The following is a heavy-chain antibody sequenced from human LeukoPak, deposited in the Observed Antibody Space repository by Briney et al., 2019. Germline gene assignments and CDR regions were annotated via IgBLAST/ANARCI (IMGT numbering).Heavy chain of an antibody. Sequence: GGSLRLSCAASGFTFSNFGMHWVRQAPGKGLEWVAVISYDGKNEYYTDSVKGRFTISRDNAKNSLYLQMNSLRAEDTALYYCAKSGATSRSVPYDILTGYHLGWCMDVWGQGTTVTVSS. D-gene: IGHD3-9*01. CDR3: AKSGATSRSVPYDILTGYHLGWCMDV. CDR1: GFTFSNFG. V-gene: IGHV3-30*18. CDR2: ISYDGKNE. J-gene: IGHJ6*02.